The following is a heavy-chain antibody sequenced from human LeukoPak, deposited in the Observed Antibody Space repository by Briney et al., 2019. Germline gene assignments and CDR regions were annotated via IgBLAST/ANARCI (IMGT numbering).Heavy chain of an antibody. D-gene: IGHD3-16*01. Sequence: GGSLRLSXAASGFTFSIYPMSWVRQAPGKGLEWVSSISGSGGYAYYANSVKGRFITSRDNSKNTLCLQMNSLRAEDTAVYYCAKDLFGGPARAFFDYWGQGTLVTVSS. J-gene: IGHJ4*02. CDR1: GFTFSIYP. V-gene: IGHV3-23*01. CDR3: AKDLFGGPARAFFDY. CDR2: ISGSGGYA.